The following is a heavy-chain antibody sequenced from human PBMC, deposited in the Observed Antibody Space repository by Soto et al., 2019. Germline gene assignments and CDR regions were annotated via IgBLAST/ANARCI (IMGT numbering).Heavy chain of an antibody. Sequence: QVQLVQSGAEVKKPGSSVKVSCKASGGTFGTYAISWVRQAPGQGLEWMGGIIPMFATANYAQKFQGRVTITAAESTSTAYMELSSLRSDDTAVYYCGRSGYGRSGVYYYYYDMDVWGQGTTVTVSS. CDR2: IIPMFATA. D-gene: IGHD6-6*01. J-gene: IGHJ6*02. CDR1: GGTFGTYA. CDR3: GRSGYGRSGVYYYYYDMDV. V-gene: IGHV1-69*01.